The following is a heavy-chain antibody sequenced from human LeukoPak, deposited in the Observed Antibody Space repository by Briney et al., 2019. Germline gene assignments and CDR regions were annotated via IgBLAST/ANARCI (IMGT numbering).Heavy chain of an antibody. CDR3: ARDQYGSGSYSDY. CDR1: GFTFSSYE. V-gene: IGHV3-48*03. Sequence: GGSLRLSCAASGFTFSSYEMNWVRQAPGKGLEWVSHISSSGSTIYYADSVKGRFTISRDNAKNSLYLQMNSLRAEDTAVYYCARDQYGSGSYSDYWGQGTLVTVSS. CDR2: ISSSGSTI. J-gene: IGHJ4*02. D-gene: IGHD3-10*01.